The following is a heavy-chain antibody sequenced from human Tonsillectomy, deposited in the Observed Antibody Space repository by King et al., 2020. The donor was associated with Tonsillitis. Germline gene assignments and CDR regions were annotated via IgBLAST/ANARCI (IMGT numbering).Heavy chain of an antibody. J-gene: IGHJ4*02. V-gene: IGHV3-30*02. CDR1: GFSFSNNA. Sequence: VQLVESGGGVVQPGGSLRLSCVVSGFSFSNNAMHWVRQAPGKGLEWLTFIQRDGSNIDYADSVKGRFTISRDNSKNTLYLQMNSLRREDTAVYYCATGVLRLFCTNYGGQGTLVAVHS. CDR2: IQRDGSNI. CDR3: ATGVLRLFCTNY. D-gene: IGHD3-3*01.